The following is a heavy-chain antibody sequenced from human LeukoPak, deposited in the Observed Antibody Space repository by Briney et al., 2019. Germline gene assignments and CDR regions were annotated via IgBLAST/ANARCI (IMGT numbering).Heavy chain of an antibody. CDR2: ISGSGGST. Sequence: PGRSLRLSCAASGFTFSSYAMSWVRQAPGKGLEWVSAISGSGGSTYYADSVKGRFTISRDNSKNTLYLQMNSLRAEDTAVYYCATSALLWFGEHNYWGQGTLVTVSS. J-gene: IGHJ4*02. D-gene: IGHD3-10*01. V-gene: IGHV3-23*01. CDR1: GFTFSSYA. CDR3: ATSALLWFGEHNY.